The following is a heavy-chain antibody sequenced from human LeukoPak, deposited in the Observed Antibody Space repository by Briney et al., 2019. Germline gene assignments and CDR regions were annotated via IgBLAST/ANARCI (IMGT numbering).Heavy chain of an antibody. CDR3: AREGSVTLNWFDP. CDR2: INHSGST. Sequence: PGGSLRLSCAASGFTFNTYAMSWIRQPPGKGLEWIGEINHSGSTNYNPSLKSRVTISIDTSKNQFSLKLSSVTAADTAVYYCAREGSVTLNWFDPWGQGTLVTVSS. CDR1: GFTFNTYA. D-gene: IGHD5-18*01. J-gene: IGHJ5*02. V-gene: IGHV4-34*01.